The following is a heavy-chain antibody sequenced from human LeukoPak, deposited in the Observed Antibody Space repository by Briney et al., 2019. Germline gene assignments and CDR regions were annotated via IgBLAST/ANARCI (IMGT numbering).Heavy chain of an antibody. CDR2: INHSGST. D-gene: IGHD6-13*01. V-gene: IGHV4-34*01. Sequence: SETLSLTCAVYGGSFSGYYWSWIRQPPGKGLEWIGEINHSGSTNYNPSLKSRVTISVDTSKNQFSLKLSSVTAADTAVYYSARRRAPLYSSSSSFRAWGQGTLVTVSS. J-gene: IGHJ5*02. CDR3: ARRRAPLYSSSSSFRA. CDR1: GGSFSGYY.